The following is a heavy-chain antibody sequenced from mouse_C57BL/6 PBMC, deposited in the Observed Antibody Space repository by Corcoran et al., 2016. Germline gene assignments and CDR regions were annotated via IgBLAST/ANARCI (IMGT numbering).Heavy chain of an antibody. CDR1: GYTFTDYN. D-gene: IGHD1-1*01. J-gene: IGHJ2*01. CDR2: IDPEDGET. Sequence: EVQLQQSGPELVKPGASVKMSCKASGYTFTDYNMHWVKQSHGKSLEWIGRIDPEDGETKYAPKFQGKATITADTSSNTAYLQLSSLTSEDTAVYYCAPLTTVVPYWGQGTTLTVSS. CDR3: APLTTVVPY. V-gene: IGHV14-2*01.